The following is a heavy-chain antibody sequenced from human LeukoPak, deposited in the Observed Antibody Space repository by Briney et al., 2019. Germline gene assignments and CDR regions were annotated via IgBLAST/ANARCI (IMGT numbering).Heavy chain of an antibody. CDR3: ARVSCSSTSCYTSGRTYNWFDP. CDR2: ISPYNGNT. D-gene: IGHD2-2*02. J-gene: IGHJ5*02. CDR1: GYNFISYG. Sequence: ASVKVSCKASGYNFISYGISWVRQAPGQGLEWMGWISPYNGNTNYAQKLQGRVTMTTDTPTSRAHMELRSLRSDDTAVYYCARVSCSSTSCYTSGRTYNWFDPWGQRTLVTVSS. V-gene: IGHV1-18*01.